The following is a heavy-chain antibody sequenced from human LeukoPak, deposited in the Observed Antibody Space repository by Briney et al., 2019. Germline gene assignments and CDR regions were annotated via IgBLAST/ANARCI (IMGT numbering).Heavy chain of an antibody. Sequence: PSETLSLTCGVSDGSVSSTNWWTWIRQPPGKGLEWIGEVHLDGRTNFNPSPKSRLTMSVDLSENHVSLKLTSVTAADTAVYYCAREGGFYRPLDYSGQGTLVTVSS. CDR3: AREGGFYRPLDY. J-gene: IGHJ4*02. CDR1: DGSVSSTNW. D-gene: IGHD6-25*01. CDR2: VHLDGRT. V-gene: IGHV4-4*02.